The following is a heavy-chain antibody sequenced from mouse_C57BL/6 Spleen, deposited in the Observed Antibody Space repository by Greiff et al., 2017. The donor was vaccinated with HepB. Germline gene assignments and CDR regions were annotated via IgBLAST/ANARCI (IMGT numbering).Heavy chain of an antibody. CDR3: ARSNLLYAMDY. CDR2: IYPGDGDT. D-gene: IGHD2-10*01. V-gene: IGHV1-82*01. J-gene: IGHJ4*01. Sequence: VQLQQSGPELVKPGASVKISCKASGYAFSSSWMNWVKQRPGKGLEWIGRIYPGDGDTNYNGKFTGKATLTADKSSSTAYMQLSSLTSEDAAVYFCARSNLLYAMDYWGQGTSVTVSS. CDR1: GYAFSSSW.